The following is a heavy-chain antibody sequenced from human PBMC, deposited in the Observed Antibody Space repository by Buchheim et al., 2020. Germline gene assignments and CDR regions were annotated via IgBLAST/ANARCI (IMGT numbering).Heavy chain of an antibody. Sequence: QVQLVESGGGVVQPGRSLRLSCAASGFTFSSYAMHWVRQAPGKGLEWVAVISYDGSNKYYADSVKGRFTISRDNSKNTLYLQMNSLRAEDTAVYYCARDVYDFWSAIGSYYYYYYGMDVWGQGTT. J-gene: IGHJ6*02. D-gene: IGHD3-3*01. V-gene: IGHV3-30-3*01. CDR1: GFTFSSYA. CDR2: ISYDGSNK. CDR3: ARDVYDFWSAIGSYYYYYYGMDV.